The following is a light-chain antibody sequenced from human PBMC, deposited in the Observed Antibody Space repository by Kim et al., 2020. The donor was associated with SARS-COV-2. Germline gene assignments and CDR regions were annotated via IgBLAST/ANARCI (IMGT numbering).Light chain of an antibody. CDR3: QQYNNWPLT. CDR1: QSVSSN. Sequence: VSPGERATLACRASQSVSSNLAWYQQNPGQAPRLLIYDASTRATGIPARFSGSGSGTEFTLTISSLQSEDFEVYYCQQYNNWPLTFGGGTKVDIK. V-gene: IGKV3-15*01. CDR2: DAS. J-gene: IGKJ4*01.